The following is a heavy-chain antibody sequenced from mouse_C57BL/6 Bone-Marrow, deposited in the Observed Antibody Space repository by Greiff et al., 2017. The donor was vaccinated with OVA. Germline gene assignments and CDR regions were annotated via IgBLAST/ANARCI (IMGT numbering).Heavy chain of an antibody. Sequence: VQLQQSGAELVRPGASVKLSCKASGYTFTDYYINWVKQRPGQGLEWIARIYPGSGNTYYNEKFKGKATLTAEKSSSTAYMQLSSLTSEDSAVYFCARNYDYPYAMDYWGQGTSVTVSS. CDR1: GYTFTDYY. V-gene: IGHV1-76*01. CDR2: IYPGSGNT. D-gene: IGHD2-4*01. J-gene: IGHJ4*01. CDR3: ARNYDYPYAMDY.